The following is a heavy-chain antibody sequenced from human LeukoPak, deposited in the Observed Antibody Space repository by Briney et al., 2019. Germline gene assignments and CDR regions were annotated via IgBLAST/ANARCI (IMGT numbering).Heavy chain of an antibody. J-gene: IGHJ3*02. CDR2: IYTNGST. CDR3: ARVPYYYDSSDSGFDI. Sequence: PSETLSLTCTVSGGSISSGSCYWSWIRQPAGKGLEWIGRIYTNGSTNYNPSLKSRVTISLDTSKSQFSLRLSSVTAADTAVYYCARVPYYYDSSDSGFDIWGQGTMVTVSS. V-gene: IGHV4-61*02. D-gene: IGHD3-22*01. CDR1: GGSISSGSCY.